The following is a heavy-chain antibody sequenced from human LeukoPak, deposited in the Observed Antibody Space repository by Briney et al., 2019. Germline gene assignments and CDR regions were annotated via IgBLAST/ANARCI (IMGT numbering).Heavy chain of an antibody. CDR2: IKQDGSEK. Sequence: PGGSLRLSCAASGFTFSSYWMTWVRQAQGKGLEWVANIKQDGSEKYYEDSVKGRFTVSRDNAKNSLYLQMNSLRAEDTAVYYCARLWRLALDYWGQGTLATVSS. V-gene: IGHV3-7*05. CDR3: ARLWRLALDY. D-gene: IGHD6-19*01. J-gene: IGHJ4*02. CDR1: GFTFSSYW.